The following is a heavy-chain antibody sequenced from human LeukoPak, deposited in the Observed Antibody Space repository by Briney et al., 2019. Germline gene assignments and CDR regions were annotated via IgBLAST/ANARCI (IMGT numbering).Heavy chain of an antibody. Sequence: GGSLRLSCAASGFTFSSYGMHWVRQAPGKGLEWVAVISYDGSNKYYADSVKGRFTISRDNSKNTLYLQMNSLRAEDTAVYYCAKERPWLVRGGGDYFDYWGQGTLVTVSS. CDR2: ISYDGSNK. D-gene: IGHD6-19*01. J-gene: IGHJ4*02. V-gene: IGHV3-30*18. CDR3: AKERPWLVRGGGDYFDY. CDR1: GFTFSSYG.